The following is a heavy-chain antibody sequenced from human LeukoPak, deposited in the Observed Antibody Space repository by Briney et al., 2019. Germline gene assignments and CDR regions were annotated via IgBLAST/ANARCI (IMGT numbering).Heavy chain of an antibody. J-gene: IGHJ4*02. V-gene: IGHV3-23*01. CDR1: EFTFSNYA. CDR3: ANHLACGSTSCPPFDY. Sequence: GGSLRLSCAASEFTFSNYAMSWVRQAPGKGLEWVSGISGSGGSTYYADSVKGRFAISRDNSKNTLYLQMNSLRAEDTAVYYCANHLACGSTSCPPFDYWGQGTLVTVSS. CDR2: ISGSGGST. D-gene: IGHD2-2*01.